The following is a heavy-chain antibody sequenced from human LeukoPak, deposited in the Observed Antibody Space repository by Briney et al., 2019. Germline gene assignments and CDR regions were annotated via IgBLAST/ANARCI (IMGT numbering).Heavy chain of an antibody. CDR2: FSASSTIT. Sequence: GGSLRLSCAASGFDFSSYGMSWVRQSPGKGLEWVSTFSASSTITYYADSVKGRFTISRDNSKNTLYLQMNSLRAEDTAVYYCARDLGYCTNGVCHTRFDYWGQGTLVAVSS. J-gene: IGHJ4*02. CDR3: ARDLGYCTNGVCHTRFDY. CDR1: GFDFSSYG. V-gene: IGHV3-23*01. D-gene: IGHD2-8*01.